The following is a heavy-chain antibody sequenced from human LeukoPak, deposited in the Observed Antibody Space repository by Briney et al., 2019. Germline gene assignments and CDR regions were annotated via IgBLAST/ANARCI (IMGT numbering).Heavy chain of an antibody. D-gene: IGHD2-21*02. CDR2: MNPNSGNT. J-gene: IGHJ6*03. Sequence: GASVKVSCKASGYTFTSYDINWVRQATGQGLEWMGWMNPNSGNTGYAQKFQGRVTVTRNTSISTAYMELSSLRSEDTAVYYYSRVGLQYYYYYYYMDVWGKGTTVTVSS. V-gene: IGHV1-8*01. CDR3: SRVGLQYYYYYYYMDV. CDR1: GYTFTSYD.